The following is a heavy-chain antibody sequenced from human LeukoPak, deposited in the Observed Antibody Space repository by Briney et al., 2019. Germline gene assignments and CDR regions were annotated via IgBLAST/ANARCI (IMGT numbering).Heavy chain of an antibody. V-gene: IGHV3-21*04. J-gene: IGHJ2*01. CDR2: ISSSSSYI. CDR1: GFTFSSYS. CDR3: ARVREGDPYCGGDCYPPGRYFDL. Sequence: GGSLRLSCAASGFTFSSYSMNWVRQAPGKGLEWVSSISSSSSYIYYADSVKGRFTISRDNAKNSLYLQMNSLRAEDTAVYYCARVREGDPYCGGDCYPPGRYFDLWGRGTLVTVSS. D-gene: IGHD2-21*02.